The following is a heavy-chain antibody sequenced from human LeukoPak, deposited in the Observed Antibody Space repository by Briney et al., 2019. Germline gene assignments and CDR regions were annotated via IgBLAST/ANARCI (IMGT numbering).Heavy chain of an antibody. D-gene: IGHD6-19*01. CDR1: GGTFISYA. CDR3: ARCPLSTVAGDINNWFDP. CDR2: VIPIFGTA. J-gene: IGHJ5*02. Sequence: SVRVSSKASGGTFISYAISWVRQAPGQGREWMGGVIPIFGTANYAQKFQGRVTITADESTSTAYMELSSLRSEDTAVYYCARCPLSTVAGDINNWFDPWGQGTLVTVSS. V-gene: IGHV1-69*13.